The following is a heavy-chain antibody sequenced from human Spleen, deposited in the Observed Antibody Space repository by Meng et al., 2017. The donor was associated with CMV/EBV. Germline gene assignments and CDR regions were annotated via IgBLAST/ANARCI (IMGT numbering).Heavy chain of an antibody. J-gene: IGHJ4*02. D-gene: IGHD1-1*01. CDR2: INHSGST. Sequence: QLQRQGSGPGLGKPSETLSLTCAVYGGSFSGYYWSWIRQPPGKGLEWIGEINHSGSTNYNPSLKSRVTISVDTSKNQFSLNLSSVTAADTAVYYCGRDQGRQLINHWGQGTLVTVSS. CDR3: GRDQGRQLINH. V-gene: IGHV4-34*10. CDR1: GGSFSGYY.